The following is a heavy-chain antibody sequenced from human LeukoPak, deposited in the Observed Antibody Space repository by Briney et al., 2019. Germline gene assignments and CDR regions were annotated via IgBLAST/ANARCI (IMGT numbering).Heavy chain of an antibody. D-gene: IGHD6-13*01. J-gene: IGHJ6*03. CDR3: ARGSSSWRPYYYYYMDV. Sequence: ASVKVSCKASRYTFTGYYMHWVRQAPGQGLEWMGWINPNSGGTNYAQKFQGRVTMTRDTSISTAYMELSRLRSDDTAVYYCARGSSSWRPYYYYYMDVWGKRDHGHHLL. CDR1: RYTFTGYY. CDR2: INPNSGGT. V-gene: IGHV1-2*02.